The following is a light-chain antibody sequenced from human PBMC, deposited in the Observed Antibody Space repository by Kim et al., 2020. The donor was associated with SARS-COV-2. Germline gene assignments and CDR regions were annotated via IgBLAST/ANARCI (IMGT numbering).Light chain of an antibody. CDR3: QAWDTSTTYL. Sequence: SYELTQPPSVSVSPGQTASITCSGDKLGDKHACWYQQKPGQSPVLVIYQDNKRPSGIPERFSGSNSGNTATLTISGTQAMDEADYYCQAWDTSTTYLFG. CDR2: QDN. V-gene: IGLV3-1*01. CDR1: KLGDKH. J-gene: IGLJ1*01.